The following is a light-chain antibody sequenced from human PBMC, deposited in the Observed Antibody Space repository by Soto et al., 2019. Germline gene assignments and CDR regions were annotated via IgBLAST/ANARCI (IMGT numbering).Light chain of an antibody. Sequence: DIEMNQYPSTLSASIGERVTISYRASQSVNHWLAWYQRKPGKAPKLLIYAASSLQSGVPSRFSGSGSGTDFTLTISSLQPEDFATYYCQQANSFPPITFGQGTRLEIK. CDR3: QQANSFPPIT. J-gene: IGKJ5*01. CDR2: AAS. CDR1: QSVNHW. V-gene: IGKV1-12*01.